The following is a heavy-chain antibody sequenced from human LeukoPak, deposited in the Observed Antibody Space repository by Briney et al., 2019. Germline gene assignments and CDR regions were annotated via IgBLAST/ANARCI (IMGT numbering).Heavy chain of an antibody. Sequence: QPGGSLRLSCAASGFTFSSYGMHWVRQAPGKGLEWVAVISYDGSNKYYADSVKGRFTISRDNSKNTLYLQMNSLRAEDTAVYYCAKGSLRVVSYDSSGATHPAPLHDAFDIWGQGKMVTVSS. D-gene: IGHD3-22*01. V-gene: IGHV3-30*18. CDR1: GFTFSSYG. CDR2: ISYDGSNK. J-gene: IGHJ3*02. CDR3: AKGSLRVVSYDSSGATHPAPLHDAFDI.